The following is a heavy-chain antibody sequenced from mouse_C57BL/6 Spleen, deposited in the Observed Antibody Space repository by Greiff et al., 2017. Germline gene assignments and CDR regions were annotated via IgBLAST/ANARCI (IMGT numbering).Heavy chain of an antibody. Sequence: VQLQQPGAELVRPGASVKLSCTASGFNIKDYYMHWVKQRPGQGLEWIGRIDPADGDTDYTPKFQGKATMTVDTSSNTAYLQLSSLTSEDTAVYYCNPSYYSSPGWCAYWGQGTLVTVSA. CDR3: NPSYYSSPGWCAY. D-gene: IGHD2-5*01. V-gene: IGHV14-1*01. J-gene: IGHJ3*01. CDR2: IDPADGDT. CDR1: GFNIKDYY.